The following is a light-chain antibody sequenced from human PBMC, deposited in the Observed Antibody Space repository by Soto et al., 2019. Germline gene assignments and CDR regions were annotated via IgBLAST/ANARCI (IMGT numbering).Light chain of an antibody. J-gene: IGKJ3*01. CDR2: GGS. Sequence: EIVLTQSPDTLSLSPGERATLSCRASQNIYINSLAWYQPRPGQAPRLLIYGGSTRATAVPDRFSGSGSGTDCALTISRLEPEECAVYYCQQYGAPPLTFGPGTKVD. CDR1: QNIYINS. CDR3: QQYGAPPLT. V-gene: IGKV3-20*01.